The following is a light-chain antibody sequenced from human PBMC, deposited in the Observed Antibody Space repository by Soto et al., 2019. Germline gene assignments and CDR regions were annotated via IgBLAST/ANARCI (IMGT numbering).Light chain of an antibody. J-gene: IGKJ2*01. CDR2: AAS. CDR1: QSISSY. Sequence: DIQMTQSPSSLSASVGDRVTITCRASQSISSYLNWYQQKPGKAPKLLIYAASSLQSWVPSRFSCSGSGTDFTLPISSLQPEDFATYYCQQSYSTPYTFGQGTKLEMK. V-gene: IGKV1-39*01. CDR3: QQSYSTPYT.